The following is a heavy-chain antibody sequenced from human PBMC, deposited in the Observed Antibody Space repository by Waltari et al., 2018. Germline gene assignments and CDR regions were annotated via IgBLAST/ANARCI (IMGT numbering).Heavy chain of an antibody. J-gene: IGHJ6*02. V-gene: IGHV3-7*01. CDR3: ASSAAAGTYYYYGMDV. Sequence: EVQLVESGGGLVQPGGSLRLSCAASGFTFSSYWMSWVRQAPGKGLEWVANIKQDGSEKYYVDSVKGRFTISRDNAKNSLYLQMNSLRAEDMAVYYCASSAAAGTYYYYGMDVWGQGTTVTVSS. CDR1: GFTFSSYW. CDR2: IKQDGSEK. D-gene: IGHD6-13*01.